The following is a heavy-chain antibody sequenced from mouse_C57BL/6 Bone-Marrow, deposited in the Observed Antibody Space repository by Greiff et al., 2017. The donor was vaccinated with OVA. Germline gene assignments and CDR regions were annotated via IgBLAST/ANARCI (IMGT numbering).Heavy chain of an antibody. Sequence: EVQLQQSGPELVKPGASVKISCKASGYTFTDYYMNWVKQSHGKSLEWIGDINPNNGGTSYNQKFKGKATLTVDKSSSTAYMELRSLTSEDSAVYYCAREGGFRGNWYFDVWGTGTTVTVSS. CDR2: INPNNGGT. CDR1: GYTFTDYY. J-gene: IGHJ1*03. CDR3: AREGGFRGNWYFDV. V-gene: IGHV1-26*01.